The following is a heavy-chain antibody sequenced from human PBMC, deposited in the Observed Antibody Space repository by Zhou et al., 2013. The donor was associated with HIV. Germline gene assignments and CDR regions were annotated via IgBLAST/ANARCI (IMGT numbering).Heavy chain of an antibody. CDR2: LSAHNGNT. J-gene: IGHJ6*02. V-gene: IGHV1-18*01. Sequence: QTHLRQSGPEVKRPGASVRVSCMASTYSFRTYGLAWVRQAPGQGLEWMGWLSAHNGNTNYAQKFQDRITISTDTSAKTAYLQLRSLKSDDTAIYYCARDPGGIAVAGTPYYYYGMDVWGQGP. CDR1: TYSFRTYG. CDR3: ARDPGGIAVAGTPYYYYGMDV. D-gene: IGHD6-19*01.